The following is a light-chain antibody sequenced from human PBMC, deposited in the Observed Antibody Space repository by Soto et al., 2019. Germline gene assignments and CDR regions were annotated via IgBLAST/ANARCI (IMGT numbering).Light chain of an antibody. CDR3: MQALQSLT. V-gene: IGKV2-28*01. CDR2: FGS. CDR1: ESLLYNNTYNY. J-gene: IGKJ5*01. Sequence: EIVMTQSPLTLPVTPGEPGSISCRSSESLLYNNTYNYLDWYVQKPGQSPQLLIYFGSNRAPGVPDRFSGSGSGTDFTLKINRVEAEDVGTYYCMQALQSLTFGQGTRLEI.